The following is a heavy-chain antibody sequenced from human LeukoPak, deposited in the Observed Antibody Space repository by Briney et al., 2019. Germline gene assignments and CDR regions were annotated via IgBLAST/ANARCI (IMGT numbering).Heavy chain of an antibody. D-gene: IGHD4-23*01. CDR3: ARDFNDYGGNSELGY. CDR1: GGTFSSYA. Sequence: SVKVSCKASGGTFSSYAISWVRQAPGQGLEWMGGIIPIFGTANYAQKFQGRVTITADKSTSTAYMELSSLRSEDTAVYYCARDFNDYGGNSELGYWGQETLVTVSS. CDR2: IIPIFGTA. J-gene: IGHJ4*02. V-gene: IGHV1-69*06.